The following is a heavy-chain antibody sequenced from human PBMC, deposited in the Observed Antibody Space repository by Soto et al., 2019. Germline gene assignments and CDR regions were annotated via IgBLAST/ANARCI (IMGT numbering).Heavy chain of an antibody. CDR3: ARHGVGYYDYIWGSYRYGPKFDY. CDR2: IYYSGST. V-gene: IGHV4-39*01. D-gene: IGHD3-16*02. J-gene: IGHJ4*02. CDR1: GGSISSSSYY. Sequence: SETLSLTCTVSGGSISSSSYYWGWIRQPPGKGLEWIGSIYYSGSTYYNPSLKSRVTISVDTSKNQFSLKLSSVTAADTAVYYCARHGVGYYDYIWGSYRYGPKFDYWGQGTLVTVSS.